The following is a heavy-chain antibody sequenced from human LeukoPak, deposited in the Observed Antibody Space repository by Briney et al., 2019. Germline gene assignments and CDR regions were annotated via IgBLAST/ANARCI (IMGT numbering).Heavy chain of an antibody. D-gene: IGHD5-12*01. J-gene: IGHJ3*02. CDR3: AKDIVATIDDAFDI. CDR2: ISWNSGSI. Sequence: PGGSLRLSCAASGFTFDDYAMHWVRQAPGKGLEWVSGISWNSGSIGYADSVKGRFTISRDNAKNSLYLQMNSLRAEDTALYYCAKDIVATIDDAFDIWGQGTMVTVSS. V-gene: IGHV3-9*01. CDR1: GFTFDDYA.